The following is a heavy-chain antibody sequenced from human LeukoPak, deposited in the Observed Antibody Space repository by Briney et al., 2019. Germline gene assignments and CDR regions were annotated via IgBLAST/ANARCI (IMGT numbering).Heavy chain of an antibody. CDR2: NIPILGIA. CDR1: GGTFSSYA. J-gene: IGHJ3*02. CDR3: ARTEDYVWGNSRYGVFDI. D-gene: IGHD3-16*02. Sequence: SVKVSCKASGGTFSSYAISWVRQAPGQGLEWMGRNIPILGIANYAQKFQGRVKITADKSTTTAYVEMSSLRSEDTAVYYCARTEDYVWGNSRYGVFDIWGQGTVVTVSS. V-gene: IGHV1-69*04.